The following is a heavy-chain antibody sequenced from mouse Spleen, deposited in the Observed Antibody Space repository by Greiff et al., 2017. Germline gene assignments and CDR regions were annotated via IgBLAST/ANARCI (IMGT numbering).Heavy chain of an antibody. CDR3: VRDGYYGNYEGGYYAMDY. J-gene: IGHJ4*01. CDR1: GFTFNTYA. D-gene: IGHD2-1*01. V-gene: IGHV10-3*01. CDR2: IRSKSSNYAT. Sequence: EVQGVESGGGLVQPKGSLKLSCAASGFTFNTYAMHWVRQAPGTGLEWVARIRSKSSNYATYYADSVKDRFTISRDDSQSMLYLQMNNLKTEDTAMYYCVRDGYYGNYEGGYYAMDYWGQGTSVTVSS.